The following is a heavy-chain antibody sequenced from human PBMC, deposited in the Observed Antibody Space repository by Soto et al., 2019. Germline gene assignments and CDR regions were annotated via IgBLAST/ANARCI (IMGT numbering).Heavy chain of an antibody. V-gene: IGHV3-74*01. J-gene: IGHJ3*01. D-gene: IGHD1-26*01. CDR1: GFTFDYYW. CDR3: ARGDRGAFDL. Sequence: EVQLVESGGGLVQPGESLRLSCAASGFTFDYYWMHWVRQAPGKGLVWVSRIYSDGSSTTYADSVHGRFTISRDNAKNTLSLQMNSLRAYDTAVYYCARGDRGAFDLWGQGTVVTVSS. CDR2: IYSDGSST.